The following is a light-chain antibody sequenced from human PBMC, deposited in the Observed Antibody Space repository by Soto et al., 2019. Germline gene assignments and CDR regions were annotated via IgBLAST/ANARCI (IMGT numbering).Light chain of an antibody. J-gene: IGKJ2*01. CDR2: DVS. Sequence: EIGLTQSPATLSLSPGERATLSCRASQSISAYLAWYQQKPGQPPRLLIYDVSNRATGIPARFSGSGSGTDFTLTISSLEPEDFAVYYCQQRSNWPMYTFGQGTKLEIK. CDR1: QSISAY. CDR3: QQRSNWPMYT. V-gene: IGKV3-11*01.